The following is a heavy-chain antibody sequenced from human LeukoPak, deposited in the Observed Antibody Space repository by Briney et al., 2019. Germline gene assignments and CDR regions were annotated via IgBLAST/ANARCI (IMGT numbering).Heavy chain of an antibody. V-gene: IGHV5-51*01. CDR3: ARLYYYDSSGYQRFFDY. Sequence: GESLKISSKAPGYRFTSYWIGWVRQMPGKGLEWMGIIYPGDSDTRYSPSFQGQVTISPDKSISTAYLQWSSLKASDTAMYYCARLYYYDSSGYQRFFDYWGQGTLVTVS. CDR2: IYPGDSDT. J-gene: IGHJ4*02. D-gene: IGHD3-22*01. CDR1: GYRFTSYW.